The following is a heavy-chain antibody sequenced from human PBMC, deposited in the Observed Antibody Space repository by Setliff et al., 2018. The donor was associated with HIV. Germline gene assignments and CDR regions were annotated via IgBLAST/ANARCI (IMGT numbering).Heavy chain of an antibody. Sequence: GGSLRLSCSASGFTFSDKNMNWVRQAPGKGLEWVSSISSSGIYIYYADSVKGRFTISRDNAKNSLYLQMNSLRAEDTAVYYCARAQDVWGSLRYTNYYFYMDVWGKGTTVTVSS. V-gene: IGHV3-21*01. CDR2: ISSSGIYI. J-gene: IGHJ6*03. D-gene: IGHD3-16*02. CDR1: GFTFSDKN. CDR3: ARAQDVWGSLRYTNYYFYMDV.